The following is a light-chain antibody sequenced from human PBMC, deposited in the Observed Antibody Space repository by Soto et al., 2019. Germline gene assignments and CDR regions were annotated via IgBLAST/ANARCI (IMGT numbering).Light chain of an antibody. CDR3: AAWDDSLSGVV. CDR2: RNN. J-gene: IGLJ2*01. Sequence: QSVLTQPPSASGTPGQRVTISCSGSSSNIGSNYVYWYQQLPGTAPKLLIYRNNQRPSGVPDRFSGSKSGTSASLAISGLRSEDEADYYCAAWDDSLSGVVFGGWTKLNVL. V-gene: IGLV1-47*01. CDR1: SSNIGSNY.